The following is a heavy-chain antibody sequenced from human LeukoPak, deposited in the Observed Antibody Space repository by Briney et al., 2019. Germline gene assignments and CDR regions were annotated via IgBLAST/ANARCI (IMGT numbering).Heavy chain of an antibody. CDR2: INHSGST. D-gene: IGHD3-22*01. V-gene: IGHV4-34*01. CDR3: ARGHLTGWLLISKYRQHDAFDI. Sequence: SETLSLTCAVYGGSFSGYYWSWIRQPPGKGLEWIGEINHSGSTNYNPSLKSRVTISVDTSKNQFSLKLSSVTAADTTVYYCARGHLTGWLLISKYRQHDAFDIWGQGTMVTVPS. J-gene: IGHJ3*02. CDR1: GGSFSGYY.